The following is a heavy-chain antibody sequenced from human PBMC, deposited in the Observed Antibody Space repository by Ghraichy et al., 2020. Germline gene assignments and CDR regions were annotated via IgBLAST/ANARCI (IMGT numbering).Heavy chain of an antibody. D-gene: IGHD6-19*01. CDR3: VRQEEQWLAEV. Sequence: SETLSLTCTVSGASISSNSHYWGWIRQPPGKGVEWIASMYYSGSTYYNPSLKSRVTISIDTSKNQFSLKLNSVTATDTAVYYCVRQEEQWLAEVWGQGTLVTVSS. V-gene: IGHV4-39*01. CDR1: GASISSNSHY. J-gene: IGHJ4*02. CDR2: MYYSGST.